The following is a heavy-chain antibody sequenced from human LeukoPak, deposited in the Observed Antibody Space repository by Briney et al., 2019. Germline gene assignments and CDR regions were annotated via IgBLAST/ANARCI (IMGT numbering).Heavy chain of an antibody. D-gene: IGHD2-2*01. J-gene: IGHJ6*02. CDR3: ARHEEYCSSTSCYYYYGMDV. CDR1: GYSFTSYW. V-gene: IGHV5-51*01. CDR2: IYPGDSDT. Sequence: GESLKISCKGSGYSFTSYWIGWVRQMPGKGLEWMGIIYPGDSDTRYSPSFQGQVTISADKSISTAYLQWSSLKASDTAVYYCARHEEYCSSTSCYYYYGMDVWGQGTTVTVSS.